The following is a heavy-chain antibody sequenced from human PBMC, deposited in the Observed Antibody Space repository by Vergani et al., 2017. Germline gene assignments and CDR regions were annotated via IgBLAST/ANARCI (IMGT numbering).Heavy chain of an antibody. V-gene: IGHV3-23*01. J-gene: IGHJ4*02. CDR3: AKVLLGATRTFDY. CDR1: GFTFNSYA. Sequence: EVQLLESGGGLVQPGGSLRVSCAASGFTFNSYAINWVRQAPGKGLEWVSAISASSGSTYYADSVKGRFTLSRDNSKNTLYLQMNSLRAEDTAVYYCAKVLLGATRTFDYWGQGTLVTVSS. CDR2: ISASSGST. D-gene: IGHD1-26*01.